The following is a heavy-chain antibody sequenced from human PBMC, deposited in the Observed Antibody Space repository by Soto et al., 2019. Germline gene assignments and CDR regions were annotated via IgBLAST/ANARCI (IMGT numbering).Heavy chain of an antibody. CDR2: IWYDGSNK. CDR1: GFTFSSYG. V-gene: IGHV3-33*01. D-gene: IGHD5-18*01. J-gene: IGHJ4*02. Sequence: PGGSLRLSCAASGFTFSSYGMHWVRQAPGKGLEWVAVIWYDGSNKYYADSVKGRFTISRDNSKNTLYLQMNSLRAEDTAVYYCARDFRDTAMVIDYWGQGTLVTVYS. CDR3: ARDFRDTAMVIDY.